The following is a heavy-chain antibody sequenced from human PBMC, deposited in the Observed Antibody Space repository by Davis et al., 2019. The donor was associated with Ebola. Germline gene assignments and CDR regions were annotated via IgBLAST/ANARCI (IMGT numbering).Heavy chain of an antibody. J-gene: IGHJ4*02. V-gene: IGHV1-3*01. Sequence: AASVKVSCKASGYTFTSYAMHWVRQAPGQRLEWMGWINAGNGNTNYSQKFQGRVTITRDTSATTAYMELTSLRSEDTAVYYCARGGGGSSLDYWGQGTLVTVSS. CDR2: INAGNGNT. CDR1: GYTFTSYA. D-gene: IGHD2-15*01. CDR3: ARGGGGSSLDY.